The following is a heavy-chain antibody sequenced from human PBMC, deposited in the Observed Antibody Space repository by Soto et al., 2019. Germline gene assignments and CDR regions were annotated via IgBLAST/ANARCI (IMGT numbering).Heavy chain of an antibody. V-gene: IGHV4-4*07. J-gene: IGHJ6*02. CDR3: ARGQGDDQGYYYYGMDV. D-gene: IGHD2-21*01. CDR1: GGSTSSYY. Sequence: SETLSLTCTVSGGSTSSYYWSWIRQPAGKGLEWIGRIYTSGSTNYNPSLKSRVTMSVDTSKNQFSLKLSSVTAADTAVYYCARGQGDDQGYYYYGMDVWGQGTTVTVSS. CDR2: IYTSGST.